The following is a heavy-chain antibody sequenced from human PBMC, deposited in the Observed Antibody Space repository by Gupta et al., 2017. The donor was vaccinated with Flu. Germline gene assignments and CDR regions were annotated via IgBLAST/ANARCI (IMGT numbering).Heavy chain of an antibody. CDR2: IIPFFGTA. Sequence: TVRNSVVSWVRQAPGQGLEWMGGIIPFFGTANYAQNFQGRVTFTADESTHTAYMELSSLRFEDTAVYFCARFRGITHYYELTGFDIWGQGTKVIVSS. V-gene: IGHV1-69*01. D-gene: IGHD3-16*01. CDR3: ARFRGITHYYELTGFDI. CDR1: TVRNSV. J-gene: IGHJ3*02.